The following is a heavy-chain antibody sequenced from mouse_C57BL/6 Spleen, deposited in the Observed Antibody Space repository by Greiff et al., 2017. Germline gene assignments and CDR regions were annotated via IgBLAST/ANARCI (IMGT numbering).Heavy chain of an antibody. D-gene: IGHD1-1*01. CDR2: IDPEDGET. CDR1: GFNIKDYY. Sequence: VQLQQSGAELVKPGASVKLSCTASGFNIKDYYMHWVKQRTEQGLEWIGRIDPEDGETKYAPKFQGRVTITADTAPNTAYLQLSSQTSEDTAVYYSARSRVTTVVATDYAMDYWGQGTSVTVSA. CDR3: ARSRVTTVVATDYAMDY. J-gene: IGHJ4*01. V-gene: IGHV14-2*01.